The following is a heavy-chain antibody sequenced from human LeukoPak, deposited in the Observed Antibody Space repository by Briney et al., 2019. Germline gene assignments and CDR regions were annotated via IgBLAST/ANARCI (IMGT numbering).Heavy chain of an antibody. J-gene: IGHJ4*02. D-gene: IGHD6-6*01. CDR2: ISSSSSYI. CDR3: ARYRDRYSSSSTGRDY. CDR1: RFTFSSYS. V-gene: IGHV3-21*01. Sequence: GGSLRLSCAASRFTFSSYSMNEVRQAPGKGLEGVSSISSSSSYIYYADSVKGRFTISRDNAKNSLYLQMNSLRAEDTAVYYCARYRDRYSSSSTGRDYWCQGTLVTVSS.